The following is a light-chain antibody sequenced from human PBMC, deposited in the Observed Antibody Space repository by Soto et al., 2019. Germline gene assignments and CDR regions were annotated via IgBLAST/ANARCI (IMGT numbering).Light chain of an antibody. J-gene: IGLJ1*01. Sequence: QSVLTQPASVSGSPGQSITISCTGSTSDVGAYNYVSWYKHHPGQAPQLMIYEVSNRPSGVSNRFSGSKSGNTASLTISGLQADDEGDYYCSSKTSSSSPFVFGTGNKVTXL. V-gene: IGLV2-14*01. CDR1: TSDVGAYNY. CDR2: EVS. CDR3: SSKTSSSSPFV.